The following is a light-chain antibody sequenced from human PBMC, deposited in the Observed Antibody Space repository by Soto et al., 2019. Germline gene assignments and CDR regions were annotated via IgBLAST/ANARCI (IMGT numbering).Light chain of an antibody. V-gene: IGKV1-5*01. Sequence: DIQMTQSPSTLSASVGDRVTITCRASQRVSSWWAWYQQKPGKAPKLLIYDASSLESGVPSRFSGSGSGTEFTLTISSLQPDDFASYHCQQYNTYFLTFGGGTKVEIK. J-gene: IGKJ4*01. CDR1: QRVSSW. CDR3: QQYNTYFLT. CDR2: DAS.